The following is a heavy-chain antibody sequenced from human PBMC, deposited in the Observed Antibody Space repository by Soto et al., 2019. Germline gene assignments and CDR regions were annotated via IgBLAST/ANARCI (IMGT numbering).Heavy chain of an antibody. V-gene: IGHV4-59*01. CDR1: GGSISSYY. J-gene: IGHJ4*02. CDR3: ARGYGETPYYFDY. D-gene: IGHD4-17*01. CDR2: IYYSGST. Sequence: SETLSLTCTVSGGSISSYYWSWIRQPPGKGLEWIGYIYYSGSTNNNPSLKSRVTISVDTSKKQFSLKLTSVAAADTAVYYCARGYGETPYYFDYWGQGTLVTVSS.